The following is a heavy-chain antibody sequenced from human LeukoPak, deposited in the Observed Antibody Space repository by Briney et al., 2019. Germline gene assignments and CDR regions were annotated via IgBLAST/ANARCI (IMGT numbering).Heavy chain of an antibody. CDR2: ISGSGGST. J-gene: IGHJ4*02. D-gene: IGHD3-10*01. V-gene: IGHV3-23*01. Sequence: SGGSLSLSCAASGFTLSSYAMSWVRQAPGKGLEWVSAISGSGGSTYYADSVKGRFTISRDNSKNTLYLQMNSLRAEDTAVYYCPKDETWFGEFHYLYWGQGTLATVSS. CDR3: PKDETWFGEFHYLY. CDR1: GFTLSSYA.